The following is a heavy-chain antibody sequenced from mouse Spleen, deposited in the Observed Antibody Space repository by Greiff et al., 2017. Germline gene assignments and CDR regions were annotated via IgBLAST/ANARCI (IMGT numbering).Heavy chain of an antibody. CDR3: ARGHYYGYVSWFAY. J-gene: IGHJ3*01. CDR1: GYAFSSSW. CDR2: IYPGDGDT. V-gene: IGHV1-82*01. D-gene: IGHD1-2*01. Sequence: QVQLQQSGPELVKPGASVKISCKASGYAFSSSWMNWVKQRPGKGLEWIGRIYPGDGDTNYNGKFKGKATLTADKSSSTAYMQLSSLTSEDSAVYYCARGHYYGYVSWFAYWGQGTLVTVSA.